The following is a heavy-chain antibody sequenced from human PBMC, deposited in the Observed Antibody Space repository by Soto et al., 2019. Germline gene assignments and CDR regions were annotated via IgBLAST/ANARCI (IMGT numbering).Heavy chain of an antibody. Sequence: QVQLVQSGAEVKKPGSSVKVSCKASGGTFSSYAISWVRQAPGQGLEWMGGIIPIFGTANYAQKFQGRVTITADESTSTAYRERSSLRSEDTAVYYCARNDFWSGYSPDLYYYYGMDVWGQGTTVTVSS. V-gene: IGHV1-69*01. CDR2: IIPIFGTA. D-gene: IGHD3-3*01. J-gene: IGHJ6*02. CDR3: ARNDFWSGYSPDLYYYYGMDV. CDR1: GGTFSSYA.